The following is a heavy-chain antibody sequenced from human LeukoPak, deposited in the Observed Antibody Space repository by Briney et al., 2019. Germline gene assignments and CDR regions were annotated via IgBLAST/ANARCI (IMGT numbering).Heavy chain of an antibody. CDR3: ARGGGYTDY. D-gene: IGHD5-24*01. J-gene: IGHJ4*02. CDR1: GFTFSSYG. CDR2: VSGSGGIT. Sequence: PGGTLRLSCAASGFTFSSYGMSWVRQAPGKGLEWVSGVSGSGGITLYADSVKGRFTISRDNSKNTLYLQMNSLRADDTAVYYCARGGGYTDYWGQGTLVTVSS. V-gene: IGHV3-23*01.